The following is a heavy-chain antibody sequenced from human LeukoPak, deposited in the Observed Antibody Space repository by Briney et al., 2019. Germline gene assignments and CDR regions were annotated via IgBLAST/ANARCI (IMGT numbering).Heavy chain of an antibody. J-gene: IGHJ4*02. CDR3: AKTDSIN. CDR2: IRLDGSNK. Sequence: GGSLRLSCAASGFTLSSYGMHWVRQAPGKGLEWVAFIRLDGSNKYYADSVRGRFTISRDNSKNTLYLQMNSLRAEDTAVYYCAKTDSINWGQGTLVTVSS. CDR1: GFTLSSYG. D-gene: IGHD3-3*02. V-gene: IGHV3-30*02.